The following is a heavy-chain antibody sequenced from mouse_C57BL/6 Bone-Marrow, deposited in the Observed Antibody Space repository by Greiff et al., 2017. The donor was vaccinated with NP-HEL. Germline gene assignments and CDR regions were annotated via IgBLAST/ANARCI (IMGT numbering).Heavy chain of an antibody. CDR3: ARPGSSFYWYFDV. J-gene: IGHJ1*03. V-gene: IGHV1-69*01. Sequence: VQLQQPGAELVMPGASVKLSCKASGYTFTSYWMHWVKQRPGQGLEWIGEIDPSDSYTNYNQKFKGKSTLTVDKSSSTAYMQLSSLTAEDSAVYYCARPGSSFYWYFDVWGTGTTVTVSS. CDR2: IDPSDSYT. CDR1: GYTFTSYW. D-gene: IGHD1-1*01.